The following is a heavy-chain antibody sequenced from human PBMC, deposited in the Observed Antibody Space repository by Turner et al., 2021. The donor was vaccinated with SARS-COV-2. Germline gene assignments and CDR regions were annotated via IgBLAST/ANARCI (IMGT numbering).Heavy chain of an antibody. CDR3: ARIVRASKTDH. D-gene: IGHD1-26*01. Sequence: EVQLVESGGGLVQPGGSLRLSCAASGFPFSAYSMNWVRQAPGKGLEWVSYICHSSSTLYYADSVKGRFTISRDNAKNSLYLQMNSLRAEDTAVYYCARIVRASKTDHWGQGTLVTVSS. CDR1: GFPFSAYS. J-gene: IGHJ4*02. V-gene: IGHV3-48*01. CDR2: ICHSSSTL.